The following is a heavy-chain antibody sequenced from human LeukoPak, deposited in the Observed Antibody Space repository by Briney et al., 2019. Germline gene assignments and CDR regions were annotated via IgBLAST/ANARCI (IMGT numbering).Heavy chain of an antibody. V-gene: IGHV4-59*02. CDR1: GGSVIGSY. J-gene: IGHJ4*02. CDR3: ARSRNYDTTGFNPSYYLDS. CDR2: IYNTVDV. Sequence: SETLSLSCTVSGGSVIGSYWTWIRQSPGGSLQYLGYIYNTVDVNYSPSLKSRVTISIDMSRNQVSLRLTSVTAADTAIYYCARSRNYDTTGFNPSYYLDSWGQGALVTVAS. D-gene: IGHD3-22*01.